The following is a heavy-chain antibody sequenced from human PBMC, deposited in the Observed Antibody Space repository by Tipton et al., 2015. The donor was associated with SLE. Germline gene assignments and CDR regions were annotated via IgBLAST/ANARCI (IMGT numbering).Heavy chain of an antibody. J-gene: IGHJ4*02. CDR1: GGSISSYY. CDR3: ARGQWSSTTLAFDY. Sequence: TLSLTCTVSGGSISSYYWSWIRQPPGKGLEWIGYIYYSGSTNYNPSLKSRVTISVDTSKNQFSLKLSSVTAADTAVYYCARGQWSSTTLAFDYWGQGTLVTVSS. D-gene: IGHD2-15*01. CDR2: IYYSGST. V-gene: IGHV4-59*01.